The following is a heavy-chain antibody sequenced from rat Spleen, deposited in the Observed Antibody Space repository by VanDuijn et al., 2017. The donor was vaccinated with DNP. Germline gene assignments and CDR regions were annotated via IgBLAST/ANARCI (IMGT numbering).Heavy chain of an antibody. CDR1: GFSLTNYN. CDR2: IWTGGTT. CDR3: ARQPPNAGYHPYAMDP. J-gene: IGHJ4*01. V-gene: IGHV2-30*01. D-gene: IGHD4-3*01. Sequence: QVHLKESGPGLVQPSQTLSLTCTVSGFSLTNYNVHWIRQPTGKGLEWMGIIWTGGTTDFNSTLKSRLNISRDTSKSQVFLKMSSLQPEDTATYYCARQPPNAGYHPYAMDPWGQGTSVTVSS.